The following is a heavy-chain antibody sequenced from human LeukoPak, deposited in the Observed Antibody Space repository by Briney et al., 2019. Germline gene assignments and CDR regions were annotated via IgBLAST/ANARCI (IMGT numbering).Heavy chain of an antibody. V-gene: IGHV4-59*08. Sequence: SETLSLTCTVSGGSISSSYWSWIRQPPGKGLEWIGYIYYTGSTNYNPSLKSRVTISVDTSKNQFSLKLSSVTAAGTAVYYCARLKGYSSGWYPSYYFDYWGQGTLVTVSS. D-gene: IGHD6-19*01. J-gene: IGHJ4*02. CDR1: GGSISSSY. CDR3: ARLKGYSSGWYPSYYFDY. CDR2: IYYTGST.